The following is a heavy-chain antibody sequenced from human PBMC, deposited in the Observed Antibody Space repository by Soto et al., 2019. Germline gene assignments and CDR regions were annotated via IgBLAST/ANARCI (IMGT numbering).Heavy chain of an antibody. CDR1: GYSFTDYH. CDR2: INPKSGGT. CDR3: ARGDSTDCSNGVCSFFYNHDMDV. D-gene: IGHD2-8*01. Sequence: ASVKVSCKASGYSFTDYHIHWVRQAPGQGXEWLGRINPKSGGTSTAQKFQGWVTMTTDTSISTASMELTRLTSDDTAIYYCARGDSTDCSNGVCSFFYNHDMDVWGQGTTVTVSS. V-gene: IGHV1-2*04. J-gene: IGHJ6*02.